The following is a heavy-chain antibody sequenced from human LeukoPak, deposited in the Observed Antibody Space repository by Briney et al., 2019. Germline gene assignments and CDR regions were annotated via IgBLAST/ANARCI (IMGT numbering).Heavy chain of an antibody. V-gene: IGHV3-74*01. CDR1: GFTFSSYA. J-gene: IGHJ4*02. D-gene: IGHD3-22*01. Sequence: GGSLRLSCAASGFTFSSYAMSWVRQAPGKGLMWVSRIKTDGTSTDYADSVQGRFTISRDNAKNTLYLQMNSLRAEDTAVYYCARGDGYYWGQGTLVTVSS. CDR2: IKTDGTST. CDR3: ARGDGYY.